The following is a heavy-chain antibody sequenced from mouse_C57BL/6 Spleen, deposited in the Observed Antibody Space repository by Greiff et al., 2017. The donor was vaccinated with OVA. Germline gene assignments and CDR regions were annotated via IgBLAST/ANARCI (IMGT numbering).Heavy chain of an antibody. D-gene: IGHD2-3*01. CDR2: ISDGGSYT. CDR3: ANLIYDGYYDY. V-gene: IGHV5-4*01. J-gene: IGHJ2*01. CDR1: GFTFSSYA. Sequence: EVQLVESGGGLVKPGGSLKLSCAASGFTFSSYAMSWVRQTPEKRLEWVATISDGGSYTYYPDNVKGRFTISRDNAKNNLYLQMSHLKSEDTAMYYCANLIYDGYYDYWGQGTTLTVSS.